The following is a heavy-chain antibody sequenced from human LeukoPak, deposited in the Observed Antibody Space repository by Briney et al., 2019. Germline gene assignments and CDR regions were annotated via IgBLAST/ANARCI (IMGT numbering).Heavy chain of an antibody. CDR2: IYTSGTT. CDR3: ARLSTVTTSFDY. Sequence: SETLSLTCTVSGGSISSYYWSWIRQPAGKGLEWIGRIYTSGTTHYNPSLKSRVTMSVDTSKNQFSLKLSSVTAADTAVYYCARLSTVTTSFDYWGQGTLVSVSS. D-gene: IGHD4-17*01. V-gene: IGHV4-4*07. CDR1: GGSISSYY. J-gene: IGHJ4*02.